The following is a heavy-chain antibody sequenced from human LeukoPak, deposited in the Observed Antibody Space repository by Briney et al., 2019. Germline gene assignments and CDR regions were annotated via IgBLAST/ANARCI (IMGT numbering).Heavy chain of an antibody. CDR2: IYHSGST. Sequence: SETLSLTCTVSGYSISSGYYWGWIRQPPGKGLEWIGSIYHSGSTYYNPSLKSRVTISVDTSKNQFSLQLNSVTPEDTAVYYCARATYYYDSSGYPGGSWFDPWGQGTLVTVSS. D-gene: IGHD3-22*01. J-gene: IGHJ5*02. CDR1: GYSISSGYY. V-gene: IGHV4-38-2*02. CDR3: ARATYYYDSSGYPGGSWFDP.